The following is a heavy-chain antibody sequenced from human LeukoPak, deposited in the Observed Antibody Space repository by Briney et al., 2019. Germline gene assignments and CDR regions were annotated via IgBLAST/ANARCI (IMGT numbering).Heavy chain of an antibody. CDR2: IYYSGST. Sequence: SETLSLTCTVSGGSISSYYWSWIRQPLGKGLEWIGYIYYSGSTNYNPSLKSRVTISVDTSKNQFSLKLSSVTAADTAVYYCARAPRSIGYYGMDVWGKGTTVTVSS. V-gene: IGHV4-59*01. CDR3: ARAPRSIGYYGMDV. J-gene: IGHJ6*04. CDR1: GGSISSYY. D-gene: IGHD2-15*01.